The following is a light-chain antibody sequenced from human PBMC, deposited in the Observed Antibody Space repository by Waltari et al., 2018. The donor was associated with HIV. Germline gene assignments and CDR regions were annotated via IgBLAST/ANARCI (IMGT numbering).Light chain of an antibody. CDR3: NSFTSSTTYV. V-gene: IGLV2-18*02. J-gene: IGLJ1*01. Sequence: QSALTQPSSVSGSPGQSVTISCTGPSTAVGRSNRFTWYQQPPGTVPKVIIYEVSNRPSGVPDRFSGSKSGNTASLTISGLQAEDEADYYCNSFTSSTTYVFGTGTKVTVL. CDR1: STAVGRSNR. CDR2: EVS.